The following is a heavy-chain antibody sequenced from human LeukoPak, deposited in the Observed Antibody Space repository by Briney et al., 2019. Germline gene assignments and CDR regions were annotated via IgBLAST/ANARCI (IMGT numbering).Heavy chain of an antibody. CDR1: GGSFSGYY. CDR2: INHSGST. V-gene: IGHV4-34*01. J-gene: IGHJ4*02. D-gene: IGHD6-19*01. CDR3: AGGVAGLDY. Sequence: PSETLSLTCAVYGGSFSGYYWSWIRQPPGKGLEWIGEINHSGSTNYNPSLKSRVTMSVDTSKNQFSLKLSSVTAADTAVYYCAGGVAGLDYWGQGTLVTVSS.